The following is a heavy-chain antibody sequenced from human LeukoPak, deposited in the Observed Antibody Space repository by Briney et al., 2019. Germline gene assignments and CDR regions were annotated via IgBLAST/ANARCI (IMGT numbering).Heavy chain of an antibody. D-gene: IGHD1-1*01. Sequence: SETLSLTCTVSGGPLSAYYWTWIRQPPGKGLEWIGYIYDSGSTNYNPSLKSRVTISVDTSKNQFSLKLTSVTAADTAVYYCATGETGSTLGGYWGQGTLITVSS. CDR1: GGPLSAYY. CDR3: ATGETGSTLGGY. J-gene: IGHJ4*02. CDR2: IYDSGST. V-gene: IGHV4-59*01.